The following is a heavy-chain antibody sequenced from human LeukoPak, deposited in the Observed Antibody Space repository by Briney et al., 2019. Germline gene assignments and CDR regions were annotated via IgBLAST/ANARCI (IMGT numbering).Heavy chain of an antibody. CDR1: GFTFDDYA. Sequence: GGSLRLSCAASGFTFDDYAMHWVRHAPGKGLEWVSGISWNSGSIVYADSVKGRFTISRDNAKNSLYLQMNSLRAEDTALYYCAKDILAAAGTDYYYGMDVWGQGTTATVSS. D-gene: IGHD6-13*01. V-gene: IGHV3-9*01. CDR3: AKDILAAAGTDYYYGMDV. CDR2: ISWNSGSI. J-gene: IGHJ6*02.